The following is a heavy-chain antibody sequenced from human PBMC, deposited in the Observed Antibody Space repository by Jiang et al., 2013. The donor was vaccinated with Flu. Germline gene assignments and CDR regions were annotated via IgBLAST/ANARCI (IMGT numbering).Heavy chain of an antibody. Sequence: QLLESGGGLVQPGGSLRLSCAASGFTVSSNYMSWVRQAPGKGLEWVSVIYSGGSTYYADSVKGRFTISRDNSKNTLYLQMNSLRAEDTAVYYCARDIAGWRAAAGWGQGTLVTVSS. D-gene: IGHD6-13*01. V-gene: IGHV3-53*01. CDR1: GFTVSSNY. CDR2: IYSGGST. CDR3: ARDIAGWRAAAG. J-gene: IGHJ4*02.